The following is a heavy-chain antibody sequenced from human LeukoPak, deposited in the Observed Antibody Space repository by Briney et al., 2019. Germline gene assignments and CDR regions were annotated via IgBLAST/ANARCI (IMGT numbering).Heavy chain of an antibody. V-gene: IGHV4-34*01. Sequence: SETLSLTCAVYGGSFSGYYWSWIRQPPGKGLEWIGEINHSGSTNYNPSLKSRVTMSVDTSKNQFSLKLRSVTAADTAVYYCGRSEDAFDIWGQGTMVTVSS. CDR3: GRSEDAFDI. J-gene: IGHJ3*02. CDR2: INHSGST. CDR1: GGSFSGYY.